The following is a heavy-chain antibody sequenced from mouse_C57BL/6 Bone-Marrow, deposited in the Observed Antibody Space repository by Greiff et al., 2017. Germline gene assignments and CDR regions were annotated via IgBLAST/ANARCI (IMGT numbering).Heavy chain of an antibody. D-gene: IGHD4-1*01. CDR3: LNWYYFDY. J-gene: IGHJ2*01. CDR2: ISSGGSYT. Sequence: EVNLVESGGDLVKPGGSLKLSCAASGFTFSSYGMSWVRQTPDKRLEWVATISSGGSYTYYPDSVKGRCTISRDNAKNTLYLQMSSLKSEDTAMYYWLNWYYFDYWGQGTTLTVSS. V-gene: IGHV5-6*01. CDR1: GFTFSSYG.